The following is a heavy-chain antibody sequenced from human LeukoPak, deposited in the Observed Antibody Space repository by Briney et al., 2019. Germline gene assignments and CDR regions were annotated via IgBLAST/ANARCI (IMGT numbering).Heavy chain of an antibody. D-gene: IGHD3-9*01. J-gene: IGHJ4*02. CDR2: ISSSGNTI. V-gene: IGHV3-48*04. CDR1: AFTFRSFW. CDR3: ARGLGPDY. Sequence: PGGSLRLSCAASAFTFRSFWMSWVRQAPGKGLEWVSYISSSGNTIYYADSVKGRFTISRDNAKNSLYLRMNSLRAEDTALYYCARGLGPDYWGQGTLVTVSS.